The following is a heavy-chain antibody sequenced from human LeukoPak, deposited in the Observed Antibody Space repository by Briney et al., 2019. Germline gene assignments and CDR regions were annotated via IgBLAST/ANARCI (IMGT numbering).Heavy chain of an antibody. CDR2: INPNSGGT. J-gene: IGHJ4*02. V-gene: IGHV1-2*02. CDR1: GYTFTGYY. D-gene: IGHD4-17*01. Sequence: ASVKVSCKASGYTFTGYYMHWVRQAPGQGLEWMGWINPNSGGTNYAQKFQGRVTMTRDTSISTAYMELSRLRSDDTAVYYCARDAPEDYGDPGDCWGQGTLVTVSS. CDR3: ARDAPEDYGDPGDC.